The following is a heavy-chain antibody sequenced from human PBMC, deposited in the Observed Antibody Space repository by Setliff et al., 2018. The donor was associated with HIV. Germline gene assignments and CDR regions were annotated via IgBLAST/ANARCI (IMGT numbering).Heavy chain of an antibody. V-gene: IGHV4-34*01. CDR2: INQSGGT. CDR1: GGSFSGYY. Sequence: SETLSLTCAVSGGSFSGYYWSWIRQPPGKGLEWIGEINQSGGTNYNPSLKSRVTISVDTSKNQFSLKLSSVTAADTAVYYCARGERDYGQQDAFDIWGQGTMVTVSS. CDR3: ARGERDYGQQDAFDI. J-gene: IGHJ3*02. D-gene: IGHD4-17*01.